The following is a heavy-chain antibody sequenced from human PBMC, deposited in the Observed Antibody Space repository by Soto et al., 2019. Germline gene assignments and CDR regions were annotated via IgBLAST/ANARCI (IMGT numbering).Heavy chain of an antibody. J-gene: IGHJ6*02. Sequence: EVQLVQTGAEVKKPGESLTISCKTSGYSFSTYWISWVRQRPGKGLEWMGRINPGNSYINYSPSFEGHVTMSVDKSTNTVYLQWSSLEASDSAMYYCGRTGRAPGQGLGFYYGMDVWGQGTTVTVSS. CDR1: GYSFSTYW. CDR3: GRTGRAPGQGLGFYYGMDV. V-gene: IGHV5-10-1*03. D-gene: IGHD2-8*02. CDR2: INPGNSYI.